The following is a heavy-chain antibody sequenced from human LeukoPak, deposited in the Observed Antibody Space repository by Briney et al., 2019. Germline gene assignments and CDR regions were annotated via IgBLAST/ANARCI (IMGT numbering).Heavy chain of an antibody. Sequence: GGSLRLSCAASGFSFGSFAMSWVRQAPGKGLEWVSGIIGSGGTTFYADSVKGRFTISRDNSKNTLYLQMSSLRAENTAIYYCAKEEGDTYSSWYMDVWGKGTTVTVSS. CDR3: AKEEGDTYSSWYMDV. CDR1: GFSFGSFA. J-gene: IGHJ6*03. V-gene: IGHV3-23*01. CDR2: IIGSGGTT. D-gene: IGHD2-21*01.